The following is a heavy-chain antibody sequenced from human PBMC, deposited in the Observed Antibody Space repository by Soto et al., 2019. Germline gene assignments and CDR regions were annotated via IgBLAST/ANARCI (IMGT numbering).Heavy chain of an antibody. CDR1: GGSISSSNW. CDR3: ARELRIDCTHRQLCYYGIDV. D-gene: IGHD5-18*01. Sequence: SETLSLTCAVSGGSISSSNWWSWVCQPPGKGLEWIGEIYHSGSTNYNPSLKSRVTISVDKSKNQFSLKLSSVTAADTAVYYCARELRIDCTHRQLCYYGIDVWGKGTRVTVSS. CDR2: IYHSGST. V-gene: IGHV4-4*02. J-gene: IGHJ6*04.